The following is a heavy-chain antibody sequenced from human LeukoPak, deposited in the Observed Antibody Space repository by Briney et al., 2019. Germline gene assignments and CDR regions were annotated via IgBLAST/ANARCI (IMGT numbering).Heavy chain of an antibody. Sequence: GGSVRLSCAASGFTFSSYEMNWVRQAPGKGLEWVSYISSSGSTIYNADSVKGRFTISRDNAKNSLYLQMNSLRAEDTAVYYCARENRGYSYGRRFDYWGQGTLVTVSS. CDR1: GFTFSSYE. V-gene: IGHV3-48*03. CDR3: ARENRGYSYGRRFDY. CDR2: ISSSGSTI. J-gene: IGHJ4*02. D-gene: IGHD5-18*01.